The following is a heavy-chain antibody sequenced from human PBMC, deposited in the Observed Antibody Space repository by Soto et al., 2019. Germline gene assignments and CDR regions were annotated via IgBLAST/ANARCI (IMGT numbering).Heavy chain of an antibody. CDR3: ASGWDYSSSWPLYSSRPYYSDS. Sequence: GASVKVSCKASGYTFTRYGISWVRQAPGQGLEWMGWISAYNGNTNYAQKLQGRVTMTTDPTTSPAYMELRRLRSHDTAVYYCASGWDYSSSWPLYSSRPYYSDSWGKGTLVTLSS. CDR2: ISAYNGNT. CDR1: GYTFTRYG. D-gene: IGHD6-13*01. V-gene: IGHV1-18*01. J-gene: IGHJ4*02.